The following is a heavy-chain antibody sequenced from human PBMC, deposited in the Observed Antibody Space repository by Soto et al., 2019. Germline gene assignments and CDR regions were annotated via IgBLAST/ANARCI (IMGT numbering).Heavy chain of an antibody. Sequence: QVQLQESGPGLVRPSETLSLTCTVSGGSLSSSGHYWAWIRQSPGKGLEWIRSVYYSGNAYYNPSFKSPVTISEDTPNNQFSLKMTCVTAADTAVYYCARQTLRFMDWDHFDSWGQGTLVTASS. CDR3: ARQTLRFMDWDHFDS. J-gene: IGHJ4*02. D-gene: IGHD3-3*01. CDR1: GGSLSSSGHY. CDR2: VYYSGNA. V-gene: IGHV4-39*01.